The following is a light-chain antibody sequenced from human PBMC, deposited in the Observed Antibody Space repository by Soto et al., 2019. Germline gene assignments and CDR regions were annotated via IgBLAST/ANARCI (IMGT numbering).Light chain of an antibody. J-gene: IGKJ5*01. V-gene: IGKV1-9*01. CDR3: QQLNSYPIT. CDR1: QGISSY. Sequence: IQLTQSPSPLSASVGDRVTIPCRASQGISSYLAWYQQKPGKAPKLLIYAASTLQGGVPSRFSGSGSGTDFTLTINSLQPEDLATYYCQQLNSYPITFGQGTRLEIK. CDR2: AAS.